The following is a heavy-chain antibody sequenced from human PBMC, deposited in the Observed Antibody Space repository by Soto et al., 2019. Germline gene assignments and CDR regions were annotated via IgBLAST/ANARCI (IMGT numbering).Heavy chain of an antibody. CDR3: ARDRGYCGGDCYSHYYYGMDV. J-gene: IGHJ6*02. V-gene: IGHV3-21*01. CDR1: GFTFSSYS. D-gene: IGHD2-21*02. Sequence: GGSLRLSCAASGFTFSSYSMNWVRQAPGKGLEWVSSISSSSSYIYYADSVKGRFTISRDNAKNSLYLQMNSLRAEDTAVYYCARDRGYCGGDCYSHYYYGMDVWGQGTTVTVSS. CDR2: ISSSSSYI.